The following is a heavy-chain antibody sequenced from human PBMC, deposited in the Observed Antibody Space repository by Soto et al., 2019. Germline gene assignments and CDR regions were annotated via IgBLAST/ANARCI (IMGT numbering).Heavy chain of an antibody. V-gene: IGHV4-4*02. CDR2: IYHSGST. CDR3: ARVNTRVLEWYTRGIWFDP. CDR1: SGSISSSNW. Sequence: TLSLTCAVSSGSISSSNWWSWVRQPPGKGLEWIGEIYHSGSTNYNPSLKSRVTISVDKSKNQFSLKLSSVTAADTAVYYCARVNTRVLEWYTRGIWFDPWGQRTLVTVS. D-gene: IGHD3-3*01. J-gene: IGHJ5*02.